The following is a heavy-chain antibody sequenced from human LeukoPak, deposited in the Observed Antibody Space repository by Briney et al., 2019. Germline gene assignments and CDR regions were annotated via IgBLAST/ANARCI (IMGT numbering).Heavy chain of an antibody. D-gene: IGHD3-22*01. J-gene: IGHJ4*02. V-gene: IGHV3-21*01. Sequence: GGSLTLSCAASGYTLSDFSVNWVRQAPGEGLEWVASISVRSSYRYYADSVRGRFTISRDDARDSLFLQMNSLRAEDTAVYFCVRLRRNSDRSGYYYYYDYWGQGTLVTVSS. CDR2: ISVRSSYR. CDR3: VRLRRNSDRSGYYYYYDY. CDR1: GYTLSDFS.